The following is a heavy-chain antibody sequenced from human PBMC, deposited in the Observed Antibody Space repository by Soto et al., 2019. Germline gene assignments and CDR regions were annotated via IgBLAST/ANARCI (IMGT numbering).Heavy chain of an antibody. D-gene: IGHD1-1*01. J-gene: IGHJ5*02. CDR2: IYYSGST. Sequence: SETLSLTCTVSGGSISSGGYYWSWIRQHPGKGLEWIGYIYYSGSTYYNPSLKSRVTISVDTSKNQFSLKLSSVTAADTAVYYCARGVSNVELWFDPWGQGTLVTVSS. CDR1: GGSISSGGYY. V-gene: IGHV4-31*03. CDR3: ARGVSNVELWFDP.